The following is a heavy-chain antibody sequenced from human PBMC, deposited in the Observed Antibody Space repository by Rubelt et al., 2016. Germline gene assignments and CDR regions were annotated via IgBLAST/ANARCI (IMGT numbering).Heavy chain of an antibody. V-gene: IGHV3-7*04. CDR2: IKQDGSEK. J-gene: IGHJ4*02. CDR3: ARGGFYYGC. D-gene: IGHD3-10*01. Sequence: EGVANIKQDGSEKHYVDSVKGRFTISRDNAKNSLFLQMNNLRTEDTAMYYCARGGFYYGCWGQGTLVTVSS.